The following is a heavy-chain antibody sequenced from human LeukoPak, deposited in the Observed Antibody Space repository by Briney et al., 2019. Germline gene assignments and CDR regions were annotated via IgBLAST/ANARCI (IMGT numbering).Heavy chain of an antibody. CDR2: IWYDGSNK. V-gene: IGHV3-33*01. Sequence: QAGGSLRLSCAASGFTFSSYRMHWVRQAPGKGLEWVAVIWYDGSNKYYVDSVKGRFTISRDNSKNMLFLQMNSLRAEDTAVYYCVRDRWDGPDYWGQGTLVTVSS. CDR1: GFTFSSYR. D-gene: IGHD1-26*01. J-gene: IGHJ4*02. CDR3: VRDRWDGPDY.